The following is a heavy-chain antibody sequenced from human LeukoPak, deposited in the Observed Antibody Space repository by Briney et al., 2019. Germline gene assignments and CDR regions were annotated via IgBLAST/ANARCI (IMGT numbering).Heavy chain of an antibody. D-gene: IGHD6-13*01. J-gene: IGHJ4*02. CDR2: IHYSGST. Sequence: PSETLSLTCTVSGGSISSYYWSWIRQPPGKGLEWIGYIHYSGSTNYNPPLKSRVTISVDTSKNQFSLKLSSVTAADTAVYYCARGPDLAAAGNFDYWGQGTLVTVSS. CDR3: ARGPDLAAAGNFDY. CDR1: GGSISSYY. V-gene: IGHV4-59*01.